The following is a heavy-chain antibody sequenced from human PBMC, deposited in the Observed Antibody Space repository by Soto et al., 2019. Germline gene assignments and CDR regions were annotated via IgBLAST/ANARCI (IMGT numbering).Heavy chain of an antibody. D-gene: IGHD3-9*01. CDR1: GSSLSTSGVS. CDR2: IHWNDDK. J-gene: IGHJ4*01. V-gene: IGHV2-5*01. Sequence: SGPTLVNPTQTLTLTCSLSGSSLSTSGVSVGWIRQPPGKALEWLAVIHWNDDKHYRPSLKTRLAITKDTSKSQVVLTMTNMDPVDTATYYCARAIYDVLGQWGQGTLVTVSS. CDR3: ARAIYDVLGQ.